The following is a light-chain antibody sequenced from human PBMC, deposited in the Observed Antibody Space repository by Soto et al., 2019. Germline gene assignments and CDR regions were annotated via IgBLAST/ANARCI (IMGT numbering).Light chain of an antibody. CDR2: AAS. CDR3: QQYVTSPMT. V-gene: IGKV3-20*01. J-gene: IGKJ4*01. Sequence: EIVLTQSPGTLSLSPGERATLSCRASQSVSNNYLAWYQQKPGQAPRLLIYAASSRATGIPDRFTGSGSGTDFTLTISRLEPEDFAVYWCQQYVTSPMTFGGGTKVEIK. CDR1: QSVSNNY.